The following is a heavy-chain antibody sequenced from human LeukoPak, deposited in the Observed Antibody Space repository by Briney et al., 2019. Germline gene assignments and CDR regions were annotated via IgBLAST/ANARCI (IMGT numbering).Heavy chain of an antibody. CDR1: GFTFSSYW. CDR2: IKQDGSEK. Sequence: QAGGSLRLSCAASGFTFSSYWMSWVRQAPGKGLEWVANIKQDGSEKYYVDSVKGRFTISRDNAKNSLYLQMNSLRAEDTAVYYCARDPTRDNYGSGSYYYYYMDVWGKGTTVTISS. D-gene: IGHD3-10*01. V-gene: IGHV3-7*01. J-gene: IGHJ6*03. CDR3: ARDPTRDNYGSGSYYYYYMDV.